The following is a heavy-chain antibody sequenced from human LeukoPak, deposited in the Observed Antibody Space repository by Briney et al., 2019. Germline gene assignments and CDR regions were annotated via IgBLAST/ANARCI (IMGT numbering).Heavy chain of an antibody. V-gene: IGHV3-15*01. CDR1: GFTFINAW. D-gene: IGHD3/OR15-3a*01. CDR3: TTVSPFDF. CDR2: IKSDGTT. J-gene: IGHJ4*02. Sequence: GSLRLSCATSGFTFINAWLSWVRQAPGKGLEWVGRIKSDGTTDYAAPVKGRFTISRDVSKATLYLQMNSLKTEDTAIYYCTTVSPFDFGGQGTLVAVSS.